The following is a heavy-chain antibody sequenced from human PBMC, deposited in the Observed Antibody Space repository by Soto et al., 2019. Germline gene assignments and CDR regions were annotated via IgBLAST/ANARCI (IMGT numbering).Heavy chain of an antibody. CDR2: INPATGAA. V-gene: IGHV1-2*02. J-gene: IGHJ3*02. CDR1: GYPVTAYY. D-gene: IGHD3-3*01. CDR3: ARGGGVGVAGSAAFDM. Sequence: QLHLVQSGAVVKKPGASVTVSCSASGYPVTAYYMHWVRQAPGRGLEWMGGINPATGAAKYTQTFQGRVTMSRDTSTSTVFMELIGLTSEDPAVFYCARGGGVGVAGSAAFDMWGQGTLVTVSS.